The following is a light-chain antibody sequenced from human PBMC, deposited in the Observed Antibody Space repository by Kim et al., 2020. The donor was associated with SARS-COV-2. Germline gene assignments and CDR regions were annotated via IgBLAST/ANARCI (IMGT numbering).Light chain of an antibody. V-gene: IGKV1D-16*01. CDR1: QGISSW. CDR3: HRNDSYPRT. CDR2: AAS. Sequence: DIQMTQSPSSVSASVGDRVTITCRASQGISSWLAWYQHKPEKAPQCLIYAASSLQRGVPSRFSGGGSETDFTLTISSLQPEDLATNTCHRNDSYPRTVGEGTKMDIK. J-gene: IGKJ1*01.